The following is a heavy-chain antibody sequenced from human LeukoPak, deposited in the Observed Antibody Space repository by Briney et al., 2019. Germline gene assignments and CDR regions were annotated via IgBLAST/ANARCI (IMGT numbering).Heavy chain of an antibody. Sequence: ASVKVSCKASGYTFTSHYMHWVRQAPGQGLEWMGIINPNGGYTTCAQKFQGTVTMTRDTSTSTVYMELSSLRSEDTAVYYCARAGSSSVSRGLFDYWGQGTLVTVSS. CDR3: ARAGSSSVSRGLFDY. CDR2: INPNGGYT. V-gene: IGHV1-46*01. D-gene: IGHD6-6*01. CDR1: GYTFTSHY. J-gene: IGHJ4*02.